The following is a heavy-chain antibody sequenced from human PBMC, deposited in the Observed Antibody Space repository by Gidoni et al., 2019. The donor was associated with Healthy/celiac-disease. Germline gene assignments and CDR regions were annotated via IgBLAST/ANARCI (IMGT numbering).Heavy chain of an antibody. J-gene: IGHJ6*02. D-gene: IGHD6-6*01. Sequence: QVQLVESGGGVVQPGRSLRRSCAASGFTVSSYGMHWVRQAPGKGLEWVAVISYDGSNKYYADSVKGRFTISRDNSKNTLYLQMNSLRAEDTAVYYCAKDSHYSSSSVYYYGMDVWGQGTTVTVSS. CDR3: AKDSHYSSSSVYYYGMDV. V-gene: IGHV3-30*18. CDR1: GFTVSSYG. CDR2: ISYDGSNK.